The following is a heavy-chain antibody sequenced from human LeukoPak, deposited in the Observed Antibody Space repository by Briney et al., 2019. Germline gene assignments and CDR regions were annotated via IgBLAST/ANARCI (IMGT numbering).Heavy chain of an antibody. Sequence: ASVKVSCKASGYTFTSYDISWVRQAPGQGLEWMEWISTYNDNTHYAQKLQGRVTMTTDTSTSTVYMELKSLRSDDTAVYYCARIQSRIIAARPGNPAFDYWGRGTLVTVSS. V-gene: IGHV1-18*01. J-gene: IGHJ4*02. D-gene: IGHD6-6*01. CDR2: ISTYNDNT. CDR3: ARIQSRIIAARPGNPAFDY. CDR1: GYTFTSYD.